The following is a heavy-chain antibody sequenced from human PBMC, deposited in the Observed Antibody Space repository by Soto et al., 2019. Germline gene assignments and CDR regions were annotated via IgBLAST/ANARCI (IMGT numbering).Heavy chain of an antibody. V-gene: IGHV5-51*01. CDR2: IYPGDSDT. Sequence: GESLKISCNGSGYSCTIYCIGWVLQMPGKGLEWMWIIYPGDSDTIYSPSLQGQVTISADKSISTAYLQWSSLKASDTAMYYCARRAYSSSSSTYYFDYWGQGTLVTVSS. CDR3: ARRAYSSSSSTYYFDY. CDR1: GYSCTIYC. D-gene: IGHD6-6*01. J-gene: IGHJ4*02.